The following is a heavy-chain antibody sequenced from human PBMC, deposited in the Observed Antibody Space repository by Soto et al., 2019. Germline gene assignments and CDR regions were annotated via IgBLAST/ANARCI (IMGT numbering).Heavy chain of an antibody. CDR2: IKQDGSEK. Sequence: GGSLRLSCAASGFKFSSYWMSWVRQAPGKGLEWVANIKQDGSEKYYVDSVKGQFTISRDNAENSLYLQMNSLRVDDTAVYYCARERGSSWDDVYFQHWAQGTLVTVSS. CDR3: ARERGSSWDDVYFQH. V-gene: IGHV3-7*01. CDR1: GFKFSSYW. D-gene: IGHD6-13*01. J-gene: IGHJ1*01.